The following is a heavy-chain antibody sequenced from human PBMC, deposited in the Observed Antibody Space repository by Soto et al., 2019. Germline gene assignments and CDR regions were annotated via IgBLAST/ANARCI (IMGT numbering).Heavy chain of an antibody. V-gene: IGHV3-33*01. D-gene: IGHD3-22*01. CDR2: IWYDGSNK. Sequence: LRLSCAASGFTFSSYGMHWVRQAPGKGLEWVAVIWYDGSNKYYVDSVKGRFTISRDNSKNTLYLQMNSLRAEDTAVYYCASGSGYYDSSGWNPGAFDIWGQGTMVTVSS. J-gene: IGHJ3*02. CDR3: ASGSGYYDSSGWNPGAFDI. CDR1: GFTFSSYG.